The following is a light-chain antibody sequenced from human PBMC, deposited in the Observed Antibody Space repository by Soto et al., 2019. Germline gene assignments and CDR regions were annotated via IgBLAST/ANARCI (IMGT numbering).Light chain of an antibody. CDR2: DAS. Sequence: EIVLTQSPATLSLSPGERATLSCRASQSVSSYLAWYQQKPGQAPRLLIYDASNRATGIPARFSGSGSGTDFTLTISSLEPEDFAVYYCQQRSNWRGLTFAGGTKVEIK. V-gene: IGKV3-11*01. CDR1: QSVSSY. J-gene: IGKJ4*01. CDR3: QQRSNWRGLT.